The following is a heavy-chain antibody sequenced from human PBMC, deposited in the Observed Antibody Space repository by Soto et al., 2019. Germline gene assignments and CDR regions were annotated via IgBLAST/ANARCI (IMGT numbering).Heavy chain of an antibody. Sequence: ASVKVSCKTSGYTYTRYGSGGARKTPGQGLEWMGWINTYNGNTNYAQNVQGRVTLTTDTSTSTAYMELRSLRSNDTAIYYCAMVDVYVRSSRQDVWGQGTTVTVSS. CDR2: INTYNGNT. CDR3: AMVDVYVRSSRQDV. V-gene: IGHV1-18*01. CDR1: GYTYTRYG. J-gene: IGHJ6*02. D-gene: IGHD3-16*01.